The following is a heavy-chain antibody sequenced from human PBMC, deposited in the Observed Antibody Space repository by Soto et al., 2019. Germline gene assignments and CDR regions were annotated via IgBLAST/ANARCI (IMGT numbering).Heavy chain of an antibody. V-gene: IGHV3-66*01. CDR1: GFTASSNY. Sequence: EVQLEESGGGLVQPGGSLRLSCAASGFTASSNYMTWVRQAPGKGLEWVSIIYSGDSAYYADSVKGRYTISRDNSKNRLYLEMHSLRAEDTAVYYCGRDRANYHHYYMDVWGRGTTVTVSS. D-gene: IGHD3-10*01. J-gene: IGHJ6*03. CDR3: GRDRANYHHYYMDV. CDR2: IYSGDSA.